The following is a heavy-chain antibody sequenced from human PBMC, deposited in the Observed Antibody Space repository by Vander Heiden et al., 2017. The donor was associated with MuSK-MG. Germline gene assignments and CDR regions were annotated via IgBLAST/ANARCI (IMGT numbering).Heavy chain of an antibody. J-gene: IGHJ5*02. CDR1: GYTFPSYG. D-gene: IGHD3-3*01. V-gene: IGHV1-18*01. Sequence: QVQLVQSGAEVKKPGASVTVSCKASGYTFPSYGISWVRQAPGQGLEWMGWISAYNGNTNYAQKLQGRVTMTTDTSTSTAYMELRSLRSDDTAVYYCARLYYDFWSGYYDGWFDPWGQGTLVTVSS. CDR3: ARLYYDFWSGYYDGWFDP. CDR2: ISAYNGNT.